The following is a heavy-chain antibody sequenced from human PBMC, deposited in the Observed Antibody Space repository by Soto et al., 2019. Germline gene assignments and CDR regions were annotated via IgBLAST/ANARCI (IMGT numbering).Heavy chain of an antibody. CDR1: GFTFSSYA. CDR2: ISGSGGST. V-gene: IGHV3-23*01. CDR3: AKDTSSGCYYRFSDYHYGMDF. Sequence: GGSLRLSCAASGFTFSSYAMSWVRQAPGKGLEWVSAISGSGGSTYYADSVKGRFTISRDNSKNTLYLQMNSLRAEDTAVYYCAKDTSSGCYYRFSDYHYGMDFWGQGTTVTVSS. D-gene: IGHD1-26*01. J-gene: IGHJ6*02.